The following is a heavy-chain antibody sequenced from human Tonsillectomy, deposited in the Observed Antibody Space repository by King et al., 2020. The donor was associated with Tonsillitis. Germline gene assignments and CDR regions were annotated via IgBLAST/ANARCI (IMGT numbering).Heavy chain of an antibody. CDR3: ARGVVVIPAAPKGYYYYYMDV. Sequence: VQLVESGAEVTKPGSSVKVSCKASGGTFSSYAFNWVRQAPGQGLEWMGGIIPIFGSANYAQKFQGRVTLTADESTSTAYMELSSLRSEDTAVYYCARGVVVIPAAPKGYYYYYMDVWGKGTTVTVSS. D-gene: IGHD2-2*01. V-gene: IGHV1-69*01. CDR1: GGTFSSYA. J-gene: IGHJ6*03. CDR2: IIPIFGSA.